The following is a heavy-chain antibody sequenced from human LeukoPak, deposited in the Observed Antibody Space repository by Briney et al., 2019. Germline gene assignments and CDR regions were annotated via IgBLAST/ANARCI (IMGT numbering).Heavy chain of an antibody. CDR1: GFSFSGST. CDR2: IGYKTDTYAT. D-gene: IGHD3-22*01. V-gene: IGHV3-73*01. Sequence: PGGSLRLSCAASGFSFSGSTIHWVRQASGKGLEWVGRIGYKTDTYATSYAASLEGRFTLSRDNSQNTAYLQMNSLTTEDTAVYYCIGQNYYDSSGYSYPDYWGQGTLVTVSS. J-gene: IGHJ4*02. CDR3: IGQNYYDSSGYSYPDY.